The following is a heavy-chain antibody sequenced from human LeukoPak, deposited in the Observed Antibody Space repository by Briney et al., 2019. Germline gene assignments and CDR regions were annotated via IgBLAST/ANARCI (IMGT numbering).Heavy chain of an antibody. J-gene: IGHJ4*02. V-gene: IGHV1-18*01. D-gene: IGHD2-15*01. CDR1: GYTFTSYG. Sequence: ASVKVSCKASGYTFTSYGISWVRQAPGQGLEWMGWISAYNGNTNYAQKLQGRVTMTTDTSTSTAYMELSSLRSEDTAVYYCARGRGCSGGSCHQTFFDYWGQGTLVTVSS. CDR2: ISAYNGNT. CDR3: ARGRGCSGGSCHQTFFDY.